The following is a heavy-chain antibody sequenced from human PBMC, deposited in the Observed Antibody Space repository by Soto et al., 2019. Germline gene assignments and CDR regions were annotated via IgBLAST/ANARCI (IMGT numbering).Heavy chain of an antibody. Sequence: ASVKVSCKASGGTFSSYAISWVRQAPGQGLEWMGGIIPIFGTANYAQKFQGRVTITADESTSTAYMELSSLRSEDTAVYYCARDCLMASYYYYGMDVWGQGTTVTVSS. CDR3: ARDCLMASYYYYGMDV. CDR1: GGTFSSYA. J-gene: IGHJ6*02. CDR2: IIPIFGTA. D-gene: IGHD2-8*01. V-gene: IGHV1-69*13.